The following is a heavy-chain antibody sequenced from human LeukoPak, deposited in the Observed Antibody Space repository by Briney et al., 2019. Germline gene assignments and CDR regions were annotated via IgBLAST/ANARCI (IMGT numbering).Heavy chain of an antibody. CDR1: GFTLSDYY. CDR2: ISSSSTTI. J-gene: IGHJ4*02. D-gene: IGHD2-2*01. Sequence: GGSLRLSCAASGFTLSDYYMGWIRQAPGKGLEWVSYISSSSTTIYYADSVKGRFTISRDNAKNSLYLQVNSLRAEDTAVYYCARGYCSSTSCYRFSYDFWGQGTLVTVSS. V-gene: IGHV3-11*04. CDR3: ARGYCSSTSCYRFSYDF.